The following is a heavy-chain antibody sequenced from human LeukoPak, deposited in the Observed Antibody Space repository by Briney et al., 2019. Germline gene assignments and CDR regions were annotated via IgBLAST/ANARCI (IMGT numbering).Heavy chain of an antibody. CDR2: IIPIFGTA. CDR3: AGRLRYCSSTSCYPY. Sequence: GASVKVSCKASGRTFISYAISWVRQAPGQGLEWMGRIIPIFGTAHYAQKFQGRVTITTDESTSTAYMELSSLRSEDTAVYYCAGRLRYCSSTSCYPYWGQGTLVTVSS. J-gene: IGHJ4*02. CDR1: GRTFISYA. D-gene: IGHD2-2*01. V-gene: IGHV1-69*05.